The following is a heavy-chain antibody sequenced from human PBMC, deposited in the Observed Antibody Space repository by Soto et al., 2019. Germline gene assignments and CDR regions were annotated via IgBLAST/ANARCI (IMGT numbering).Heavy chain of an antibody. Sequence: QVQLQQWGAGLLKPSETLSLTCAVYGGSFSGYYWSWIRQPPGKGLEWIGEINHSGSTNYNPSLKSRATISVDTSKNQFSLKLSSVTAADTAVYYCARGRHSSSDFDYWGQGTLVTVSS. CDR2: INHSGST. V-gene: IGHV4-34*01. J-gene: IGHJ4*02. CDR1: GGSFSGYY. D-gene: IGHD6-6*01. CDR3: ARGRHSSSDFDY.